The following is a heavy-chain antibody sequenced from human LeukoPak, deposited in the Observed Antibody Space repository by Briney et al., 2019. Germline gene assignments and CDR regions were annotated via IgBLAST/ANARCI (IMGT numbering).Heavy chain of an antibody. Sequence: SETLSLTCTVSGGSISSYYWSWIRQPPGKGLEWIGYIYYSGSTNYNPSLKSRVAISVDTSKNQFSLKPSSVTAADTAVYYCARDLGYYDSSGFFDPWGQGTLVTVSS. V-gene: IGHV4-59*12. CDR1: GGSISSYY. CDR2: IYYSGST. J-gene: IGHJ5*02. CDR3: ARDLGYYDSSGFFDP. D-gene: IGHD3-22*01.